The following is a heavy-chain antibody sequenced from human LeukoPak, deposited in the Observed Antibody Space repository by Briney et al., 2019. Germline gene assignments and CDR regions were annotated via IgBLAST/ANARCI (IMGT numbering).Heavy chain of an antibody. D-gene: IGHD1-14*01. J-gene: IGHJ3*02. CDR2: IYTSGST. V-gene: IGHV4-61*02. CDR1: GGSISSGSYY. Sequence: SQTLSLTCTVSGGSISSGSYYWSWIRQPAGKGLEWIGRIYTSGSTNYNPSLKSRVTISVDTSKNQFSLKLSSVTAADTAVYYCARVTPRWPPAFDIWGQGTMVTVSS. CDR3: ARVTPRWPPAFDI.